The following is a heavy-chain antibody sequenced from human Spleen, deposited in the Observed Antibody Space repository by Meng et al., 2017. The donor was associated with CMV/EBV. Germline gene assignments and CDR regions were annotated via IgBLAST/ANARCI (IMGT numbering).Heavy chain of an antibody. V-gene: IGHV3-23*01. D-gene: IGHD3-3*01. CDR2: ISGSADSA. CDR1: EFSFSSNA. J-gene: IGHJ6*02. CDR3: ARYYPIFGVLKRNRGAGGGDNYYYGMDV. Sequence: GESLKISCAASEFSFSSNAMTWVRQAPGKGLEWVATISGSADSAYYADSVKGRFTISRDNSKNTLYLQMNSRRAADTALYYCARYYPIFGVLKRNRGAGGGDNYYYGMDVWGQGTTVTVSS.